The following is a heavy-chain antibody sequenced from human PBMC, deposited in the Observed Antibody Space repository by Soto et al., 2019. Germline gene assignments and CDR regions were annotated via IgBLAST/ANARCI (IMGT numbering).Heavy chain of an antibody. D-gene: IGHD3-22*01. V-gene: IGHV3-48*01. CDR3: ARGAYYYDSSGLSY. J-gene: IGHJ4*02. Sequence: EVQLVESGGGLVQPGGSLRLSCAASGFTFSSYSMNWVRQAPGKGLEWVSYISSSSSTIYYAGSVKGRFTISRDKSXNSLQLEMNSLRAEDTAVYYCARGAYYYDSSGLSYWGQGTLVTVSS. CDR2: ISSSSSTI. CDR1: GFTFSSYS.